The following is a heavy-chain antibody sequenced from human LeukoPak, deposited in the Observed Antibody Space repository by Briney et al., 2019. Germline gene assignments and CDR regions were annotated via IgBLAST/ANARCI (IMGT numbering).Heavy chain of an antibody. D-gene: IGHD2-2*01. CDR3: ATRVPAAHESNYFDY. J-gene: IGHJ4*02. V-gene: IGHV1-69*01. CDR2: IIPIFGTA. Sequence: SVKVSCKASGGTFSSYAISWVRQAPGQGLEWMGGIIPIFGTANYAQKFQGRVTITADESTSTAYMELSSLRSEDTAVYYCATRVPAAHESNYFDYWGQGTLVTVSS. CDR1: GGTFSSYA.